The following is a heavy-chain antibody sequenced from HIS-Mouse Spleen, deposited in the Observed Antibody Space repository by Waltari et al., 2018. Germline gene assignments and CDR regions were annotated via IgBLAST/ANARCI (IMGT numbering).Heavy chain of an antibody. CDR1: GGSINRSSYY. D-gene: IGHD6-13*01. CDR3: AREIPYSSSWYDWYFDL. V-gene: IGHV4-39*07. J-gene: IGHJ2*01. CDR2: IYYMWST. Sequence: QLQLQESGPGLVKPSETLSLTCTVSGGSINRSSYYWGWIRPPPGKGLEGIGSIYYMWSTYYNPSLKSRGTITVDTSKNQFSLKLSSVTAADTAVYYCAREIPYSSSWYDWYFDLWGRGTLVTVSS.